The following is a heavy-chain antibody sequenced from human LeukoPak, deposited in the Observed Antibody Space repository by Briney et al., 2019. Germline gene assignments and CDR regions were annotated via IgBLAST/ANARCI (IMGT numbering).Heavy chain of an antibody. CDR2: ISGSGGST. CDR1: GFTFSSYA. D-gene: IGHD6-13*01. Sequence: GGSLRLSCAASGFTFSSYAMSWVRQAPGKGLEWVSAISGSGGSTNYADSVKGRFTISRDNSKNTLYLQMNSLRAEDTAVYYCAKMRAYSSSWFDYWGQGTLVTVSS. CDR3: AKMRAYSSSWFDY. V-gene: IGHV3-23*01. J-gene: IGHJ4*02.